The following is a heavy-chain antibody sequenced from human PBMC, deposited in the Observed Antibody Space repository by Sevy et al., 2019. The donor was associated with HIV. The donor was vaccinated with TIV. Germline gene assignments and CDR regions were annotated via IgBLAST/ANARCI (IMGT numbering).Heavy chain of an antibody. V-gene: IGHV1-69*13. J-gene: IGHJ4*02. CDR2: IIPILGTV. Sequence: ASVKVSCKASGGTFSSYGISWVRQAPGQGLEWMGGIIPILGTVNYAQKFQGRVTITADESTKTAYMELGSLGSEDTALYYSAGGGCNGRYYFDYWGQETLVTVSS. CDR3: AGGGCNGRYYFDY. D-gene: IGHD2-8*01. CDR1: GGTFSSYG.